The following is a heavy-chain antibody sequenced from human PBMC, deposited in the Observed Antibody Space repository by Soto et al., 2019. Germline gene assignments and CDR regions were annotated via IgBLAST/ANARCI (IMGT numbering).Heavy chain of an antibody. Sequence: SETLSLTCTVSGGSISNNGYSWSWIRQHPVKGLEWIGSRNNRDDTYYNPSLKSRVTISVDKSKNQFSLKLSSVTAADTAVYYCAREGGDLGGIAYWGQGTLVTVSS. CDR1: GGSISNNGYS. V-gene: IGHV4-31*03. CDR3: AREGGDLGGIAY. CDR2: RNNRDDT. J-gene: IGHJ4*02. D-gene: IGHD2-21*01.